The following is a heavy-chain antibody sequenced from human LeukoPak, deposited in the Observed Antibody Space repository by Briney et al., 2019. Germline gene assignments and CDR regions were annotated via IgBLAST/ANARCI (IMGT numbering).Heavy chain of an antibody. CDR3: ARQNYDFWSGYYPFDY. J-gene: IGHJ4*02. CDR1: GGSISSSSYY. Sequence: PSETLSLTCTVSGGSISSSSYYWGWIRQPPGKGLEWIGSIYHSGSTYYNPSLKSRVTISVDTSKNQFSLKLSSVTAADTAVYYCARQNYDFWSGYYPFDYWGQGTLVTVSS. D-gene: IGHD3-3*01. CDR2: IYHSGST. V-gene: IGHV4-39*01.